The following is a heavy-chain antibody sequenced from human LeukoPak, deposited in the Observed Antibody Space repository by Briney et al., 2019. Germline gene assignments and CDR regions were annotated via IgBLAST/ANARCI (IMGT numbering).Heavy chain of an antibody. Sequence: GGSLRLSCAVSGFTFSSYGMSWVRQAPGKGLEWVSGISGSGGSTYYADSVKGQFTISRDNSKNTLYLQMNSLKTEDTAVYYCTRSSGSYQWAFDIWGQGTMVTVSS. V-gene: IGHV3-23*01. D-gene: IGHD1-26*01. J-gene: IGHJ3*02. CDR3: TRSSGSYQWAFDI. CDR1: GFTFSSYG. CDR2: ISGSGGST.